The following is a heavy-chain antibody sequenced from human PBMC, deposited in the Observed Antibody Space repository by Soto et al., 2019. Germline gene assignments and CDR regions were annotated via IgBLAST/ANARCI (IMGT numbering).Heavy chain of an antibody. V-gene: IGHV5-51*01. CDR3: ARCPMRADFWSGITSNDAFDI. CDR2: IYPGDSVT. Sequence: GESLKISCKGSGYSFTNYWIGWVRQMPGKGLEWMGIIYPGDSVTRYSPSFQGQVTISADKSISTAYLQWSSLKASDTAMYYCARCPMRADFWSGITSNDAFDIWGQGTMVTVSS. D-gene: IGHD3-3*01. J-gene: IGHJ3*02. CDR1: GYSFTNYW.